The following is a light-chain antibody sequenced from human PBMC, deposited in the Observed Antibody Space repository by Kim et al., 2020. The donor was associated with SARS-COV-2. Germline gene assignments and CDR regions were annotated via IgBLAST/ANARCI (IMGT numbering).Light chain of an antibody. CDR3: QQYGRSPYT. V-gene: IGKV3-20*01. CDR2: GAS. CDR1: QTVSSSY. J-gene: IGKJ2*01. Sequence: WSPGERATRSCRASQTVSSSYLAWYQQKPGQAPRLLIYGASSRATGIPDRFSGSGSGTDFTLTISRLEPEDFAMYYCQQYGRSPYTFGQGTKLEI.